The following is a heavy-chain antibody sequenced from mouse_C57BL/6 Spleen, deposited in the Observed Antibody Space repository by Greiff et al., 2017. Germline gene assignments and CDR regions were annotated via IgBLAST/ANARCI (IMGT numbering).Heavy chain of an antibody. V-gene: IGHV3-6*01. CDR3: ARLTTAYAMDY. D-gene: IGHD1-2*01. CDR2: ISYDGSN. CDR1: GYSITSGYY. J-gene: IGHJ4*01. Sequence: VQLQQSGPGLVKPSQSLSLTCSVTGYSITSGYYWNWIRQFPGNKLEWMGYISYDGSNNYNPSLKNRISITRDTSKNQFFLKLNSVTTEDTATYYCARLTTAYAMDYWGQGTSVTVSS.